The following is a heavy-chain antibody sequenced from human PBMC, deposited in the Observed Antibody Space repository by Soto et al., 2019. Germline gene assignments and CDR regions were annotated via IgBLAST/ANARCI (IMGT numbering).Heavy chain of an antibody. D-gene: IGHD5-12*01. V-gene: IGHV3-23*01. CDR1: GFTFSSYA. CDR2: ISGSGGST. Sequence: EVQLLESGGGLVQPGGSLRLSCAASGFTFSSYAMSWVRQAPGKGLEWVSAISGSGGSTYYADSVKGRFTISRDNSKNTLYLQMNSLRAEDTAVYYCAKVFEGVDIVATIRGGIDYWGQGTLVTVSS. J-gene: IGHJ4*02. CDR3: AKVFEGVDIVATIRGGIDY.